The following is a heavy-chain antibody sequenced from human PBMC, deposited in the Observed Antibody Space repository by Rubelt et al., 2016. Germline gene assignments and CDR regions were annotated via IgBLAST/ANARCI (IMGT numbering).Heavy chain of an antibody. CDR1: GFTFSNYA. D-gene: IGHD3-10*01. CDR2: IIGRSSTT. V-gene: IGHV3-23*04. Sequence: EVQLVESGGVLVQPGGSLRLSCAASGFTFSNYAMSWVRPAPGQGLAWASVIIGRSSTTYSTNSVKGRHHNSRDNSKNTRYLQMNSRVAEDTSVYYCATESYYRFDNWGQGTLVTVSS. J-gene: IGHJ4*02. CDR3: ATESYYRFDN.